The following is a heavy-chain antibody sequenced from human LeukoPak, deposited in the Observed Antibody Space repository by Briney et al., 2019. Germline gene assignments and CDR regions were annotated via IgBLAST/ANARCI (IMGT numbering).Heavy chain of an antibody. D-gene: IGHD3-3*01. Sequence: PSETLSLTCAVYGGSFSGYYWSWIRQPPGKGLEWIGEINHSGSTNYNPSLKSRVTISVDTSKNQFSLKLSSVTAADTAVYYCARHGPDYDFWSGAWSYYYYYMDVWGKGTTVTVSS. CDR1: GGSFSGYY. CDR2: INHSGST. V-gene: IGHV4-34*01. CDR3: ARHGPDYDFWSGAWSYYYYYMDV. J-gene: IGHJ6*03.